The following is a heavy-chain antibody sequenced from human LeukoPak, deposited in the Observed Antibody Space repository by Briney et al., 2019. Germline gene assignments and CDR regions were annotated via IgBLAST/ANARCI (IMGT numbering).Heavy chain of an antibody. D-gene: IGHD3-16*02. CDR3: ARQPLRLGELSFYYYFDY. V-gene: IGHV5-51*01. CDR1: GYSFTSYW. Sequence: GESLKISCKGSGYSFTSYWIGWVRQMPGKGLEWMGIIYPGDSDTRYSPSFQGQVTISADKSISTAYLQWSSLKASDTAMYYCARQPLRLGELSFYYYFDYWGQGTLVTVSS. J-gene: IGHJ4*02. CDR2: IYPGDSDT.